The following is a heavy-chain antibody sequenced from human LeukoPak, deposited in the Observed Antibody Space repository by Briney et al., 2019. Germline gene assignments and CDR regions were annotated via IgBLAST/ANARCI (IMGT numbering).Heavy chain of an antibody. D-gene: IGHD5-12*01. J-gene: IGHJ4*02. CDR3: ARDDLYGGYPSLDY. CDR2: ISSSGTTI. Sequence: GGPLRISCAASGFTFSDYYLSWIRQAPGKGLEWVSYISSSGTTIYYADSVQGRFTISRDNAENSLFLQMNSLRAEDTAVYYCARDDLYGGYPSLDYWGQGTLVTVSS. V-gene: IGHV3-11*01. CDR1: GFTFSDYY.